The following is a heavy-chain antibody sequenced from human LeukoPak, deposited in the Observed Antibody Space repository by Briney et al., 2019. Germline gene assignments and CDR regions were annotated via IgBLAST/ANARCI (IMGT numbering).Heavy chain of an antibody. D-gene: IGHD3-22*01. CDR2: IYHSGST. V-gene: IGHV4-38-2*02. CDR1: GYSLSSGYY. CDR3: ARDKSYFDSSGYYAN. Sequence: SETLSLTCAVSGYSLSSGYYWGWIRQPPGKGLEWIGTIYHSGSTYYNPSLKSRVTISVDTSKNQFSLKLTSVTAADTAVYYCARDKSYFDSSGYYANWGQGTLVTVSS. J-gene: IGHJ4*02.